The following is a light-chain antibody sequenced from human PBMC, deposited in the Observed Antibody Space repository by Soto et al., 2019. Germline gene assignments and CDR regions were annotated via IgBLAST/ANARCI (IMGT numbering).Light chain of an antibody. Sequence: QSALTQPASVSGSPGQSITISCTGTSSDVGGYNYVSWYQQHPGKAPKLMIYEVSYRPSGVSNRFSGSKSGNTASLTISGLQAEDEADYYCSSYISSTTLDVVFGGGTKVTVL. V-gene: IGLV2-14*01. CDR3: SSYISSTTLDVV. CDR1: SSDVGGYNY. J-gene: IGLJ2*01. CDR2: EVS.